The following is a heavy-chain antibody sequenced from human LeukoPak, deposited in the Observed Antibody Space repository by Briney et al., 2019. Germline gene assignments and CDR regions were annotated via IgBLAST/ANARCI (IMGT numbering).Heavy chain of an antibody. D-gene: IGHD3-10*01. J-gene: IGHJ4*02. V-gene: IGHV3-53*01. CDR3: ARGGGVQGVISPREDY. CDR1: GFTVSSNY. Sequence: GGSLRLSCAASGFTVSSNYMSWVRQAPGKGLEWASVIYSGGSTYYADSVKGRFTISRDNSKNTLYLQMNSLRAEDTAVYYCARGGGVQGVISPREDYWGQGTLVTVSS. CDR2: IYSGGST.